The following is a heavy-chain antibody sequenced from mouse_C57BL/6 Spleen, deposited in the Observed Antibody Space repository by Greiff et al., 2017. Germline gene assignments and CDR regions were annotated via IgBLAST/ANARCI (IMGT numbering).Heavy chain of an antibody. V-gene: IGHV1-82*01. CDR3: ARGTPNGGLAY. D-gene: IGHD3-3*01. CDR1: GYAFSSSW. Sequence: QVHVKQSGPELVKPGASVKISCKASGYAFSSSWMNWVKQRPGKGLEWIGRIYPGDGDTNYNGKFKGKATLTADKSSSTAYMQLSSLTSEDSAVYFCARGTPNGGLAYWGQGTLVTVSA. CDR2: IYPGDGDT. J-gene: IGHJ3*01.